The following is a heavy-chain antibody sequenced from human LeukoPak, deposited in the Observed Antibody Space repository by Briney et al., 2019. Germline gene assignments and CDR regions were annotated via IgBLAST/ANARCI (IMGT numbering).Heavy chain of an antibody. J-gene: IGHJ3*02. V-gene: IGHV3-21*01. CDR1: GFTISSYS. D-gene: IGHD2-2*01. Sequence: GGSLRLSCAASGFTISSYSMNWVRQAPGKGLEWVSSISSSSSYIYYADSVKGRFTISRDNAKNSLYLQMNSLRAEDTAVYYCAREIKLCSSTSCYAFDIWGQGTMVTVSS. CDR2: ISSSSSYI. CDR3: AREIKLCSSTSCYAFDI.